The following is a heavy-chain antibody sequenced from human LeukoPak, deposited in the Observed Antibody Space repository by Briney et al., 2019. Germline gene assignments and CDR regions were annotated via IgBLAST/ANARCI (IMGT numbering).Heavy chain of an antibody. D-gene: IGHD4-17*01. CDR2: ISHDEGT. CDR3: ARGPDYAKAGY. CDR1: GESFIDYH. Sequence: PSETLSLTCGIYGESFIDYHLSWFRQPPGKGLEWIGEISHDEGTNYSPSLKSRVTISVDTSKYQFSLKLTSVTAADTAVYYCARGPDYAKAGYWGPGTLVTVSS. V-gene: IGHV4-34*01. J-gene: IGHJ4*02.